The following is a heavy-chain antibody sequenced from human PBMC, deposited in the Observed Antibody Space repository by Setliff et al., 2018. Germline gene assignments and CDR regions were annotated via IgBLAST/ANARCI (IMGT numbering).Heavy chain of an antibody. CDR1: GGSISSGDYY. CDR3: ARSFSRREKFLLDY. CDR2: IYSSGST. J-gene: IGHJ4*02. Sequence: SETLSLTCTVSGGSISSGDYYWSWIRQPPGKGLEWIGYIYSSGSTNYNPSLKSRVTMSVDTSKNQFSLKVSSVTAADTAVYYCARSFSRREKFLLDYWGQGALVTVSS. V-gene: IGHV4-30-4*08.